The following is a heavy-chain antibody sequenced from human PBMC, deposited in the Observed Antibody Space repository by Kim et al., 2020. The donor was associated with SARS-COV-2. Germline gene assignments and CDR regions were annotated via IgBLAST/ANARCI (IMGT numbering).Heavy chain of an antibody. D-gene: IGHD3-22*01. CDR3: ASADSSLPYYFDY. V-gene: IGHV3-48*02. CDR1: GFTFSSYS. J-gene: IGHJ4*02. CDR2: ISSSSSTI. Sequence: GGSLRLSCAASGFTFSSYSMNWVRQAPGKGLEWVSYISSSSSTIYYADSVKGRFTISRDNAKNSLYLQMNSLRDEDTAVYYCASADSSLPYYFDYWGQGTLVTVSS.